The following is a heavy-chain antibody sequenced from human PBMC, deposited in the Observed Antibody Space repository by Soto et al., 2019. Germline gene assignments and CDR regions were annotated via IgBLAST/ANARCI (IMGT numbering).Heavy chain of an antibody. J-gene: IGHJ4*02. CDR1: GGSFNGYY. Sequence: SANLSLTCAFYGGSFNGYYWSWIRQPPGKGLEWIGEINHSGSTNYNPSLKSRVTISVDTYKNQFSLKLSSVTAADTAVQYGARGRLSFGAPLDYWGQGTLGTVAA. V-gene: IGHV4-34*01. CDR3: ARGRLSFGAPLDY. CDR2: INHSGST. D-gene: IGHD3-10*01.